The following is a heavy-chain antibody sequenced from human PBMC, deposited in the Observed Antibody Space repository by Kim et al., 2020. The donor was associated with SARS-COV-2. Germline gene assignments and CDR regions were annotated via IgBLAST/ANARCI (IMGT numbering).Heavy chain of an antibody. CDR2: INAGNGNT. J-gene: IGHJ6*02. D-gene: IGHD3-3*01. V-gene: IGHV1-3*01. CDR1: GYTFTSYA. Sequence: ASVKVSCKASGYTFTSYAMHWVRQAPGQRLEWMGWINAGNGNTKYSQKFQGRVTITRDTSASTAYMELSSLRSEDTAVYYCARSRFITIFGVVYHYYGMDVWGQVTTVTVSS. CDR3: ARSRFITIFGVVYHYYGMDV.